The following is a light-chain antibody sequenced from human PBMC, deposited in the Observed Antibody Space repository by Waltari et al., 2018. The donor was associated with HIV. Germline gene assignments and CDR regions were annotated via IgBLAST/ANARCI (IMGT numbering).Light chain of an antibody. CDR1: QGISNY. Sequence: QMTQSPSSLSASVGDRVTITCQASQGISNYLNWYQEKPGKAPKLLIHDASKLETGVPSRFRGSGSGTDFTFTITSLQPEDVGRYYCQQYDNVPFTFGPGTRVDMK. V-gene: IGKV1-33*01. J-gene: IGKJ3*01. CDR2: DAS. CDR3: QQYDNVPFT.